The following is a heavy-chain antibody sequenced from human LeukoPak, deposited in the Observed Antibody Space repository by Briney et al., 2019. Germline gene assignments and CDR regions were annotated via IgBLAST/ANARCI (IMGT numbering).Heavy chain of an antibody. V-gene: IGHV1-46*01. D-gene: IGHD2-15*01. CDR2: INPSGGST. CDR1: GYTFTSYY. CDR3: ARSLGVVVPVELDY. Sequence: ASVKVSCKASGYTFTSYYMHWVRQAPGQGLEWMGIINPSGGSTNYAQKFQGRVTMTRDTSTSTAYMELRSLRSDDTAVYYCARSLGVVVPVELDYWGQGTLVTVSS. J-gene: IGHJ4*02.